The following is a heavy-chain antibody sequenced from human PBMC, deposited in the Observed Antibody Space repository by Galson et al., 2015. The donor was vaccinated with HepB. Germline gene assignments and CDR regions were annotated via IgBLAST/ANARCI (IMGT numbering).Heavy chain of an antibody. CDR2: ISGSGGST. CDR1: GFTFSSYA. CDR3: AGWAPGIVGATTWAFDI. V-gene: IGHV3-23*01. J-gene: IGHJ3*02. Sequence: SLRLSCAASGFTFSSYAMSWVRQAPGKGLEWVSAISGSGGSTYYADSVKGRFTISRDNSKNTLYLQMNSLRAEDTAVYYCAGWAPGIVGATTWAFDIWGQGTMVTVSS. D-gene: IGHD1-26*01.